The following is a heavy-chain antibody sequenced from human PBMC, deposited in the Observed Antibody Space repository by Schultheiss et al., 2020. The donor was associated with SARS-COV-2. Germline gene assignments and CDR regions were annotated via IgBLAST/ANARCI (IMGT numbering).Heavy chain of an antibody. J-gene: IGHJ3*02. V-gene: IGHV3-33*08. D-gene: IGHD3-3*01. Sequence: GESLKISCAASGFTFSSYAMSWVRQAPGKGLEWVAVIWYDGSNKYYADSVKGRFTISRDNSKNTLYLQMNSLRAEDTAVYYCARDRKYYDFWSGPGRAFDIWGQGTMVTVSS. CDR3: ARDRKYYDFWSGPGRAFDI. CDR1: GFTFSSYA. CDR2: IWYDGSNK.